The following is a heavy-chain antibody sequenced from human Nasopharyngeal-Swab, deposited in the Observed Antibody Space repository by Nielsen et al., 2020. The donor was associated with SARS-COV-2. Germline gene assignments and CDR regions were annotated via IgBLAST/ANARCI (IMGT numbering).Heavy chain of an antibody. D-gene: IGHD3-9*01. CDR2: INTNTGNP. CDR1: GYTFTSYA. CDR3: ARTYYDILTGDFDY. Sequence: ASVKVSCKASGYTFTSYAMNWVRQAPGQGLVWMGWINTNTGNPTYAQGFTGRFVFSLDTSVSTAYLQISSLKAEDTAVYYCARTYYDILTGDFDYWGQGTLVTVSS. J-gene: IGHJ4*02. V-gene: IGHV7-4-1*02.